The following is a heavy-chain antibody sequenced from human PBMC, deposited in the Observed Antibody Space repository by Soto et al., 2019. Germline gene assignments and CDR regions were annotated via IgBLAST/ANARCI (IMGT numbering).Heavy chain of an antibody. CDR2: TYYSGST. V-gene: IGHV4-39*01. J-gene: IGHJ5*02. Sequence: PSETLSLTCTVSGGSISSSSYYWGWIRQPPGKGLEWIGSTYYSGSTYYNPSLKSRVTISVDTSKNQFSLKLSSVTAADTAVYYCARRSSGWYLVYWFDPWGQGTLVTVSS. D-gene: IGHD6-19*01. CDR3: ARRSSGWYLVYWFDP. CDR1: GGSISSSSYY.